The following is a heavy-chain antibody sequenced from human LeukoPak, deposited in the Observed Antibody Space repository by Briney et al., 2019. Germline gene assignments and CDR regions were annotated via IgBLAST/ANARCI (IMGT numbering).Heavy chain of an antibody. D-gene: IGHD3-3*01. Sequence: GESLKISCKGSGYSFTSYWIGWVRQMPGKGLQWMGIIYPGDSDTRYSPSFQGQVTISADKSISTAYLQWSSLKASDTAMYYCARPMYYDFWSGYYSEYYFDYWGQGTLVTVSS. CDR2: IYPGDSDT. J-gene: IGHJ4*02. V-gene: IGHV5-51*01. CDR1: GYSFTSYW. CDR3: ARPMYYDFWSGYYSEYYFDY.